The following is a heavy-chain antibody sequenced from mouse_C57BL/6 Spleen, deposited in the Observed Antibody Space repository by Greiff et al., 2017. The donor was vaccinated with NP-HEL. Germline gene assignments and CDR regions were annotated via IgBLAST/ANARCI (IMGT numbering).Heavy chain of an antibody. Sequence: VQLQQSGPGLVKPSQSLSLTCSVTGYSITSGYYWNWIRQFPGNKLEWMGYISYDGSNNYNPSLKNRISITRDTSKNQFFLKLNSVTTEDTATYYCARESNYEGYYAMDYWGQGTSVTVSS. CDR3: ARESNYEGYYAMDY. CDR1: GYSITSGYY. V-gene: IGHV3-6*01. CDR2: ISYDGSN. D-gene: IGHD2-5*01. J-gene: IGHJ4*01.